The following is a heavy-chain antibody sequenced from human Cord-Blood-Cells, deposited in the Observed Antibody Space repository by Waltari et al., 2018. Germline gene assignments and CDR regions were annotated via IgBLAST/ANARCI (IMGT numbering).Heavy chain of an antibody. Sequence: QVQLVESGGGVVQPGRSLRLSCAASGFTFLSYAMHLVRQAPGKGLEWVAVISYDGSNKYYADSVKGRFTISRDNSKNTLYLQMNSLRAEDTAVYYCARSHGYNDAFDIWGQGTMVTVSS. J-gene: IGHJ3*02. V-gene: IGHV3-30*04. CDR3: ARSHGYNDAFDI. D-gene: IGHD5-12*01. CDR2: ISYDGSNK. CDR1: GFTFLSYA.